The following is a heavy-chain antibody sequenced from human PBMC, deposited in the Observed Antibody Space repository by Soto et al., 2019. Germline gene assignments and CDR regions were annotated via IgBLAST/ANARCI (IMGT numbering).Heavy chain of an antibody. V-gene: IGHV4-39*01. CDR1: GGSISSSSYY. J-gene: IGHJ4*02. CDR3: ARFHYSSSWYF. CDR2: TYYSGST. Sequence: QLQLQESGPGLGKPAETLSLTCTAAGGSISSSSYYWGWIRQPPGKGLEWIGSTYYSGSTYYNPSLKSRVTISVDTSKNQFSLKLSSVTAADTAVYYCARFHYSSSWYFWGQGPLVTVSS. D-gene: IGHD6-13*01.